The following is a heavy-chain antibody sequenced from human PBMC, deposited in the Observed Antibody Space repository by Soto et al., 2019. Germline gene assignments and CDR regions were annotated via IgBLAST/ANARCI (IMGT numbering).Heavy chain of an antibody. Sequence: EVQLLVSGGGLVHPRRSLRLSCSASGFNFTNHVINWVRQAPGKSLEWVSSISNSDDVGFYADSVRGRFIVSRDTSTNTIYLQMNYLRGEDTAVYYCAKTVGATKLEDYWGQGPLVTVSS. V-gene: IGHV3-23*01. CDR1: GFNFTNHV. D-gene: IGHD1-26*01. J-gene: IGHJ4*02. CDR2: ISNSDDVG. CDR3: AKTVGATKLEDY.